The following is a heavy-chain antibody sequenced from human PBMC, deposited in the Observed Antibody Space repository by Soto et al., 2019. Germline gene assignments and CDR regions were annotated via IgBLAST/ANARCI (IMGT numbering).Heavy chain of an antibody. CDR3: ARALVTDYNSRDYHYYQGMDV. Sequence: SETLSLTCVVSGGPVSGDDLYWSWIRHLPGKGLEWIANVYHTGTTYYNPSLKSRVSMSVDTSQNQFSLILASVTAADTAVYYCARALVTDYNSRDYHYYQGMDVWGQGTTVTVSS. V-gene: IGHV4-31*02. CDR1: GGPVSGDDLY. J-gene: IGHJ6*02. CDR2: VYHTGTT. D-gene: IGHD3-22*01.